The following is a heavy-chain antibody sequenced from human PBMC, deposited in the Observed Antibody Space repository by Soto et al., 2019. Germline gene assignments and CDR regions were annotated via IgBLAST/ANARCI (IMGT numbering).Heavy chain of an antibody. V-gene: IGHV4-39*07. D-gene: IGHD3-22*01. CDR2: IHDSGTT. CDR3: VRDVSYYDSSRYSENF. Sequence: SETLSLTCTVSGDSRRRRSYYCGGVRQYPGKGLEWIGSIHDSGTTFYNPSLKSRVTISVDKSKSQFYLKMSSVTAADTAVYYCVRDVSYYDSSRYSENFWGQGTTVTVSS. CDR1: GDSRRRRSYY. J-gene: IGHJ6*02.